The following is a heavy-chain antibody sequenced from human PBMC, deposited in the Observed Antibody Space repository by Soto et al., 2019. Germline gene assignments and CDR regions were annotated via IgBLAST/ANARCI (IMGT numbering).Heavy chain of an antibody. V-gene: IGHV4-61*03. CDR2: LYYTGST. J-gene: IGHJ4*02. Sequence: PSETLSLTCTVSGGSVSSEHYYWNWIRQPPGKGLEWIGYLYYTGSTNYNPSLESRLTMSVDMSKNHFSLKLSSVTAADTAVYYCAGGTDGKKVAYWGQGTLVTVSS. CDR3: AGGTDGKKVAY. CDR1: GGSVSSEHYY. D-gene: IGHD5-12*01.